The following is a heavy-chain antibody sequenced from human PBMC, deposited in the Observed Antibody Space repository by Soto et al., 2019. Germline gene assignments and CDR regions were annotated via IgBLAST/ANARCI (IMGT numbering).Heavy chain of an antibody. J-gene: IGHJ6*03. CDR2: INPNGGST. V-gene: IGHV1-46*03. CDR3: VRATAARQRDYSYHYYLHI. CDR1: GYTFINYY. D-gene: IGHD6-6*01. Sequence: SSVKVSCKASGYTFINYYIHWVRQAPGQGLEWMGVINPNGGSTVYAQKFQGRVTLTRDTSTSTVYVELSSLRSDDTAVYFCVRATAARQRDYSYHYYLHIWGKGTTVTVSS.